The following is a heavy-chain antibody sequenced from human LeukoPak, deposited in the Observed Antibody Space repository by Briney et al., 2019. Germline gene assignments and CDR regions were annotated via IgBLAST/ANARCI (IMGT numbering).Heavy chain of an antibody. CDR3: ARARYCIGTTCPAGYYGMDV. CDR1: GYIFNSYA. J-gene: IGHJ6*02. D-gene: IGHD2/OR15-2a*01. CDR2: INTNTGNP. V-gene: IGHV7-4-1*02. Sequence: ASVKVSCKASGYIFNSYAMDWVRQAPGQGLEWMGWINTNTGNPTYAQGFTGRFVFSLDTSVSTAYLEISSLKAENTAVYYCARARYCIGTTCPAGYYGMDVWGQGTTVTVSS.